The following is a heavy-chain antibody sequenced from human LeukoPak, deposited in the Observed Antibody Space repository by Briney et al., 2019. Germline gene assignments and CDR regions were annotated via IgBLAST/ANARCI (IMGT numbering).Heavy chain of an antibody. CDR2: TRNKDKSYFT. D-gene: IGHD1-26*01. J-gene: IGHJ4*02. Sequence: GGSLRLSCAASGFTLSDYYMDWVRQAPGKGREGVGRTRNKDKSYFTQCAASVKGRFTISRDDSKNSLYLQMNSLETEDTAVYYCARVHSGGLDYWGQGTLVTVSS. V-gene: IGHV3-72*01. CDR3: ARVHSGGLDY. CDR1: GFTLSDYY.